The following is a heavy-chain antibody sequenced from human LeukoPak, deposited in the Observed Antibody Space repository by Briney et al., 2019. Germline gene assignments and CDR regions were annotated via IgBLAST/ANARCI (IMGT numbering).Heavy chain of an antibody. Sequence: PGGSLRLXCAASGFTFGSYAMRWVRQAPGKGLEWVSAISGSGGSTYYADSVKGRFTISRDNSKNTLYLQMNSLRAEDTAVYYCAREPMIVVVIPYFDYWGQGTLVTVSS. CDR2: ISGSGGST. D-gene: IGHD3-22*01. V-gene: IGHV3-23*01. CDR1: GFTFGSYA. CDR3: AREPMIVVVIPYFDY. J-gene: IGHJ4*02.